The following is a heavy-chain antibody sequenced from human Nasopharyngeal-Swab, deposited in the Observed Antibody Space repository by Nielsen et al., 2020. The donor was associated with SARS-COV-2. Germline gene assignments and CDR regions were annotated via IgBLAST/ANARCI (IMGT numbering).Heavy chain of an antibody. CDR3: ARSDYSFYYMDV. CDR1: GDSIRSTTYY. V-gene: IGHV4-31*03. Sequence: LRLSCTVSGDSIRSTTYYWSWIRQHPGKGLEWIADIYYSGSTYYNPSLKSRVTTSIATSKNQFFLELRSVTAADTAVYYCARSDYSFYYMDVWGKGATVIVSS. CDR2: IYYSGST. J-gene: IGHJ6*03.